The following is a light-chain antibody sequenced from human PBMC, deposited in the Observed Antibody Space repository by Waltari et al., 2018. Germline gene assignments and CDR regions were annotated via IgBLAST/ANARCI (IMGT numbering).Light chain of an antibody. CDR3: SSPTTSITWV. V-gene: IGLV2-18*02. J-gene: IGLJ3*02. CDR1: SSDVGNYNR. Sequence: QSALTQPPSVSGSPGQSVTISCTATSSDVGNYNRVSWYQQSPGTAPKLMIYDVTNLPAGVPDRFSGSKSGNTASLPISGLQAEDEADYYCSSPTTSITWVFGGGTKLTVL. CDR2: DVT.